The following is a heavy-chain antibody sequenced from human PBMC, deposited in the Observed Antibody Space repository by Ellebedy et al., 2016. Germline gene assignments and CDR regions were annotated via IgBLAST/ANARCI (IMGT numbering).Heavy chain of an antibody. CDR2: IKHDGSEN. V-gene: IGHV3-7*01. Sequence: GGSLRLSCAASGFAFSSYWMSWVRQAPGKGLEWVASIKHDGSENSYVGSAKGRFTISRENARNSLYLQLNSLRAEDTAVYYCAGGLLGADYWGQGTLLTVSS. CDR3: AGGLLGADY. J-gene: IGHJ4*02. D-gene: IGHD3-16*01. CDR1: GFAFSSYW.